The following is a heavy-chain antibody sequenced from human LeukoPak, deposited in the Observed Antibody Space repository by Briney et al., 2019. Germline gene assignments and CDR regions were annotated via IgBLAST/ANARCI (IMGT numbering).Heavy chain of an antibody. CDR3: VRENHGSFDY. CDR2: ISSSSTYI. J-gene: IGHJ4*02. CDR1: GFSFNTYY. Sequence: GGSLRLSCAASGFSFNTYYVNWVRQAPGKGLEWVSCISSSSTYIYYADSVRGRFAISRDNAKNSLYLQMNSLRADDTAVYYCVRENHGSFDYWGQGSLVTVSS. D-gene: IGHD1-14*01. V-gene: IGHV3-21*01.